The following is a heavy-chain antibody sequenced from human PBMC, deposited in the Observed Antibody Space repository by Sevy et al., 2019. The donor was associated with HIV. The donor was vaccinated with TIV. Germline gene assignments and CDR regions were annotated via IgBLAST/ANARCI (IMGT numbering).Heavy chain of an antibody. V-gene: IGHV3-30*18. CDR1: GFTFSYYG. Sequence: GGSLRLSCAASGFTFSYYGMHWVRQAPGKGLEWVTDISYDGNSKYYADSVKGRFTISRDNSKSTSYLHMNSLKAEDTAVYYCAKEVVPAAIPNYYNYYGMDVWGQGTTVTVSS. J-gene: IGHJ6*02. D-gene: IGHD2-2*02. CDR2: ISYDGNSK. CDR3: AKEVVPAAIPNYYNYYGMDV.